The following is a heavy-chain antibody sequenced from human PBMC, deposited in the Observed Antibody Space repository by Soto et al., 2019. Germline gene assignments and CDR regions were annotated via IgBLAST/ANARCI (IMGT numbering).Heavy chain of an antibody. CDR2: TSGSGGTT. D-gene: IGHD2-15*01. CDR3: ATTSVTTSFAVYDV. CDR1: GFSFSDHG. J-gene: IGHJ6*02. V-gene: IGHV3-23*01. Sequence: GGSLRLSCEASGFSFSDHGMSWVRQAPGKGLEWVSVTSGSGGTTYYVDSVKGRFTISRDNSKNTLYLQMNSLRVEDTAVYYCATTSVTTSFAVYDVGGRGTTGAV.